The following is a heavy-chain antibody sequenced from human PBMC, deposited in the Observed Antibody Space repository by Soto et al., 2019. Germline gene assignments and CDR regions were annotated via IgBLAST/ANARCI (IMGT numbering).Heavy chain of an antibody. CDR3: APSTAFGVVIHRTFPMDV. D-gene: IGHD3-3*01. J-gene: IGHJ6*02. Sequence: QVQLVQSGAEVKKPGASVKVSCKVSGYTLAELSMHWVRQAPGKGLEWMGGFDREDGETIYAQKFQGRVTMTEDTATDTAYMELSSLRSEDTAVYYCAPSTAFGVVIHRTFPMDVWGQGTTVTVSS. CDR2: FDREDGET. CDR1: GYTLAELS. V-gene: IGHV1-24*01.